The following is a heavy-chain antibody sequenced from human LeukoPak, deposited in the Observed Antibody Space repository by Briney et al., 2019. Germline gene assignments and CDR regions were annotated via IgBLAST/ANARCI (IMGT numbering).Heavy chain of an antibody. V-gene: IGHV3-9*01. J-gene: IGHJ3*02. CDR3: AKDIITMVRGVAFDI. D-gene: IGHD3-10*01. CDR1: GFTFDDYA. CDR2: ISWNSGSI. Sequence: GGSLRLSCAASGFTFDDYAMHWVRQAPGKGLEWVSGISWNSGSIGYADPVKGRFTISRDNAKNSLYLQMNSLRAEDTALYYCAKDIITMVRGVAFDIWGQGTMVTVSS.